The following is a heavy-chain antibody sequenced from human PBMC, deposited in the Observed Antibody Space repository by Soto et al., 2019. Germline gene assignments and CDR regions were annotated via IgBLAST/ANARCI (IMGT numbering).Heavy chain of an antibody. CDR3: VRRHVSATGIDWFDP. Sequence: ESVKVACKASGYTFTSYGIHLVRQAPGQRLEWMGWINAANGDTKYSPKFQGRVTITRDTSASTAYLELSSLRSEDTAVYYCVRRHVSATGIDWFDPRGQGTMVRVSS. D-gene: IGHD6-13*01. V-gene: IGHV1-3*01. J-gene: IGHJ5*02. CDR1: GYTFTSYG. CDR2: INAANGDT.